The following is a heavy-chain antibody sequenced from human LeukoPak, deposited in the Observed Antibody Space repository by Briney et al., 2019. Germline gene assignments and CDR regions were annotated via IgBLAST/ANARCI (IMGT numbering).Heavy chain of an antibody. CDR1: GFTFSSYA. Sequence: PGGSLRLSCAASGFTFSSYAMHWVRQAPGKGLEYVSVISSNGGSTYYANSVKGRFTISRDNSKNTLYLQMGSLRAEDMAVYYCARPYYYGSGSYLYWGQGTLVTVSS. CDR3: ARPYYYGSGSYLY. J-gene: IGHJ4*02. D-gene: IGHD3-10*01. V-gene: IGHV3-64*01. CDR2: ISSNGGST.